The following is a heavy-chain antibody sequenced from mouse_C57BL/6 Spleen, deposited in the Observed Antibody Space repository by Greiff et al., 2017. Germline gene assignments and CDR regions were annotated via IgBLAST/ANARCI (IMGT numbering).Heavy chain of an antibody. CDR1: GYTFTSYW. Sequence: QVPLPQPGAELVMPGASVTLSCTASGYTFTSYWLPWVQQRPGPGLEWIGELDPSARSINYHQKFTGKSTFTVDKSSSPAYMQLSSLKSEDFAVYYSARYRDGYYCDYWGQGTTLTVAS. CDR2: LDPSARSI. CDR3: ARYRDGYYCDY. V-gene: IGHV1-69*01. D-gene: IGHD2-3*01. J-gene: IGHJ2*01.